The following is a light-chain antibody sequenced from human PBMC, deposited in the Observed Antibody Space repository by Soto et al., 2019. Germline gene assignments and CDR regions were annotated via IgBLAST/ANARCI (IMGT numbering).Light chain of an antibody. CDR1: QSLFYGSNNKHS. CDR3: QQDRSSQLT. CDR2: WSS. V-gene: IGKV4-1*01. Sequence: DIVMTQSPDSLAVSLGERATINCKSSQSLFYGSNNKHSLAWYQQKPGQPPKLLIYWSSTRESGVPDRFSVSESGTDFTLTISSLQAEDVAVYYFQQDRSSQLTFGPGTKVDIK. J-gene: IGKJ3*01.